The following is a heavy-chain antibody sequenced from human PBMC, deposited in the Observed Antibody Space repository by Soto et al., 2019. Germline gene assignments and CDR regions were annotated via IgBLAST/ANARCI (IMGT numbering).Heavy chain of an antibody. D-gene: IGHD1-1*01. J-gene: IGHJ4*02. Sequence: SETLSLTCTVPGASTSSRDYYWGWIRQPPGKGLEWIGSIYYTGSTYHNPSLKSRVTMSVDTPRTQFSLKLSSVTAADTAIYYCARHDHSAWNRFESWGQGTLVTVSS. CDR1: GASTSSRDYY. CDR2: IYYTGST. V-gene: IGHV4-39*01. CDR3: ARHDHSAWNRFES.